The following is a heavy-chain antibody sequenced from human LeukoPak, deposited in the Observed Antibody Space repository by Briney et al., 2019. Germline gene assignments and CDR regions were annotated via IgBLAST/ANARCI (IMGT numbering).Heavy chain of an antibody. CDR1: GNTFTSYY. D-gene: IGHD1-7*01. CDR2: INPSAGST. V-gene: IGHV1-46*01. CDR3: ASPGVTGTLDAFDI. Sequence: ASVKVSCKASGNTFTSYYIHWVRQAPGQGLEWMGIINPSAGSTSYAQKLQGRVTMTTDTSTSTAYMELRSLRSDDTAVYYCASPGVTGTLDAFDIWGQGTMVTVSS. J-gene: IGHJ3*02.